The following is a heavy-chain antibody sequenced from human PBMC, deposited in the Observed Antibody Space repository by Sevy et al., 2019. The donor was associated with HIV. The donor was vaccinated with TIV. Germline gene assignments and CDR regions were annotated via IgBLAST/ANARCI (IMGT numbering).Heavy chain of an antibody. CDR1: GFIFSGYW. V-gene: IGHV3-7*01. Sequence: GESLKISCAAPGFIFSGYWMTWVRQAPGKGLEWVANINPDGSEKYYVGSVKGRFTISRDNARNSLVLQMNSLRAADTAFYYCARGRYCSGGGCYIDYWGQGTLVTVSS. CDR2: INPDGSEK. D-gene: IGHD2-15*01. CDR3: ARGRYCSGGGCYIDY. J-gene: IGHJ4*02.